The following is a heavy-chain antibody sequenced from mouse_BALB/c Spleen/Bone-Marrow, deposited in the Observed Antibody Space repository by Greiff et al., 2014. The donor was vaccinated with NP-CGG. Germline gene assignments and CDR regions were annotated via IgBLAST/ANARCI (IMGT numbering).Heavy chain of an antibody. V-gene: IGHV1S135*01. CDR1: GYAFTSYN. Sequence: VQLQQPGPELVKPGASVKVSCKASGYAFTSYNMYWVKQSHGKGLEWIGYIDPYSGGTSYNQKSKGKATLTVDKSSSTAYMHLNSLTSEDSAVYYCARRVYYDYYAMDYWGQGTSVTVSS. J-gene: IGHJ4*01. CDR2: IDPYSGGT. D-gene: IGHD1-1*01. CDR3: ARRVYYDYYAMDY.